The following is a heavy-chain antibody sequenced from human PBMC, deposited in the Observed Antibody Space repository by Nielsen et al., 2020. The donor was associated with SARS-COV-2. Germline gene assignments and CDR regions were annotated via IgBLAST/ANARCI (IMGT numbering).Heavy chain of an antibody. CDR3: ARGGGYYDFWSGYPNGMDV. D-gene: IGHD3-3*01. V-gene: IGHV4-59*13. CDR2: IYYSGST. Sequence: PGKGLEWIGYIYYSGSTNYNPSLKSRVTISVDTSKNQFSLKLSSVTAADTAVYYCARGGGYYDFWSGYPNGMDVWGQGTTVTVSS. J-gene: IGHJ6*02.